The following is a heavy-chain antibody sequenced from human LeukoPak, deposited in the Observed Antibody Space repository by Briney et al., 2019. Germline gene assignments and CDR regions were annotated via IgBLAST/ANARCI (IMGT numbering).Heavy chain of an antibody. V-gene: IGHV1-46*01. D-gene: IGHD3-16*01. J-gene: IGHJ3*01. Sequence: GASVKVSCKASGYTFTSYYMHWVRQAPGQGLEWMGIINPSGGNTDYAQKFQGRVTMTRDTSTSTVYMELSSLRFEDTAVYYCATFTAPLNAFDLWGQETMVTVSS. CDR1: GYTFTSYY. CDR2: INPSGGNT. CDR3: ATFTAPLNAFDL.